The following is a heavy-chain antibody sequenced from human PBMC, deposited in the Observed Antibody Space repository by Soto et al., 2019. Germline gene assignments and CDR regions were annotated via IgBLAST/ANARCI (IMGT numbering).Heavy chain of an antibody. CDR3: ARAGIAVATPRPKYYYMDV. CDR2: INHSGST. Sequence: SETLSLTCAVYGGSFSGYYWSWIRQPPGKGLEWIGEINHSGSTNYNPSLKSRVTISVDTSKNQFSLKLSSVTAADTAVYYCARAGIAVATPRPKYYYMDVWGKGTTVTVSS. V-gene: IGHV4-34*01. D-gene: IGHD6-19*01. CDR1: GGSFSGYY. J-gene: IGHJ6*03.